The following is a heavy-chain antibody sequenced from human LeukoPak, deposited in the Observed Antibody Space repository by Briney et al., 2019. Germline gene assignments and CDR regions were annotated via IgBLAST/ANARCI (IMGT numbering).Heavy chain of an antibody. J-gene: IGHJ2*01. CDR2: ISGDGSST. CDR3: AKEGGTMYFDL. Sequence: GGSLRLSCAASGFTFSTSWMHWVRQAPGKGLVWVSRISGDGSSTTYADSVKGRFTISRDNSKNSLYLQMNSLRTEDTALYYCAKEGGTMYFDLWGRGTLVTVSS. V-gene: IGHV3-74*03. CDR1: GFTFSTSW. D-gene: IGHD1-1*01.